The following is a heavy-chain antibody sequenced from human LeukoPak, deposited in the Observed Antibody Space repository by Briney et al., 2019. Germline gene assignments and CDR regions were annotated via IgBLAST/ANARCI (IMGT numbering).Heavy chain of an antibody. CDR2: INHSGST. D-gene: IGHD3-10*01. Sequence: PSETLSLTCAVSGGSFSGYYWSWIRQPPGKGLEWIGEINHSGSTNYNPSLKSRVTISVDTSKNQFSLKLSSVTAADTAVYYCARGPRITMVRGVIIPNWFDPWGQGTLVTVSS. V-gene: IGHV4-34*01. CDR1: GGSFSGYY. CDR3: ARGPRITMVRGVIIPNWFDP. J-gene: IGHJ5*02.